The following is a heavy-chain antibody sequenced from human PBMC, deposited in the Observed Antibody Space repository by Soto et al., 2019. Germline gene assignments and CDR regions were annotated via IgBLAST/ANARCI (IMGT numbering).Heavy chain of an antibody. J-gene: IGHJ6*02. CDR2: INAGNGNT. CDR1: GYAFTSYA. CDR3: ARGGTASGSYTRYYYYAMDV. V-gene: IGHV1-3*01. D-gene: IGHD3-10*01. Sequence: ASVKVSCKASGYAFTSYAMHWVRQAPGQRLEWMGWINAGNGNTKYSQKFQGRVTITRDTSASTAYMELSSLRSEDTAVYYCARGGTASGSYTRYYYYAMDVWGQGTTVTVSS.